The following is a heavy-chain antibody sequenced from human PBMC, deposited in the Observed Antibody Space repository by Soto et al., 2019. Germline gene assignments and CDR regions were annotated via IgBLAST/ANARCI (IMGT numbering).Heavy chain of an antibody. CDR3: ARVAPSGGSVPRFDP. D-gene: IGHD3-10*01. J-gene: IGHJ5*02. CDR2: INAGNGNT. Sequence: QVQLVQSGAEVKEPGASVRVSCKAFGYTFPAYNIHWLRQAPGQGLEWMGWINAGNGNTRSSRKFQGRVIITRDTSATTAYLEVDSLRSEDTAIYYCARVAPSGGSVPRFDPWGQGTLLTVSS. V-gene: IGHV1-3*01. CDR1: GYTFPAYN.